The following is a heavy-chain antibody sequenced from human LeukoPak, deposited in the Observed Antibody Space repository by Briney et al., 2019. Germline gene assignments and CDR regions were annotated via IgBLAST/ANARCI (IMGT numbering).Heavy chain of an antibody. CDR3: ARVRPQGDFDY. Sequence: GGSLRLSCAASGFTFSNYAMYWVRQAPGKGLEYVSAISSNGGSTYYANSVKGRFTISRDNSKNTLYLQMGSLRAEDMAVYYCARVRPQGDFDYWGQGTLVTVSS. CDR1: GFTFSNYA. CDR2: ISSNGGST. J-gene: IGHJ4*02. V-gene: IGHV3-64*01.